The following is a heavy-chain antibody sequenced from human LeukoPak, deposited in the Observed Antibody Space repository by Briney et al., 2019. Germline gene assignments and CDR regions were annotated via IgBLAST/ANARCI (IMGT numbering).Heavy chain of an antibody. J-gene: IGHJ4*02. CDR1: GFTFSTYA. Sequence: PGGSLRLSCAASGFTFSTYAMSWVRQAPGKGLEWVSAISGSGGSTYYADSVKGRFTISRDNSKNTLHPQMNSLRAEDTAVYYCAKDGHSSSWLHVDYWGQGTLVTVSS. V-gene: IGHV3-23*01. CDR2: ISGSGGST. CDR3: AKDGHSSSWLHVDY. D-gene: IGHD6-13*01.